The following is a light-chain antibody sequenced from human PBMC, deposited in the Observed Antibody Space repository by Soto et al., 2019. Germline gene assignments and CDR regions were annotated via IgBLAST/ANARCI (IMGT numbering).Light chain of an antibody. CDR3: HQYGKSPRT. CDR2: GAF. CDR1: QIVTSDY. Sequence: DIVLTQSPGTLSLSPGERVTLSRRASQIVTSDYLAWYHQAPGQAPRLLIYGAFNRATGISDRFSGSGSGTDFTLSISKLEPGDFGVYFCHQYGKSPRTFGQGTKVDIK. J-gene: IGKJ1*01. V-gene: IGKV3-20*01.